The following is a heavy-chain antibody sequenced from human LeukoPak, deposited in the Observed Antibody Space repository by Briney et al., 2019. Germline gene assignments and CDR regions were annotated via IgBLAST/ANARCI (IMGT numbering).Heavy chain of an antibody. V-gene: IGHV1-58*02. Sequence: SVKVSCKASGFTFTSSAMQWVRQARGQRLEWIGWIVVGSGNTNYAQKFQERVTITRDMSSSTAYMELSSLRSEDTAVYYCAAATSYDSSGYYRDYWGQGTLVTVSS. CDR2: IVVGSGNT. J-gene: IGHJ4*02. CDR3: AAATSYDSSGYYRDY. D-gene: IGHD3-22*01. CDR1: GFTFTSSA.